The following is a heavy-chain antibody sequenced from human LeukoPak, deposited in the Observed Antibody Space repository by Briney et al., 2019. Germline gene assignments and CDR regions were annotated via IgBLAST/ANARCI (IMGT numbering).Heavy chain of an antibody. CDR2: IYYSGST. D-gene: IGHD3-10*01. CDR1: GYSISSGYY. CDR3: ARDGGPITMVRGVIGLVGHYYYMDV. V-gene: IGHV4-61*01. Sequence: SETLSLTCTVSGYSISSGYYWSWIRQPPGKGLEWIGYIYYSGSTNYNPSLKSRVTISVDTSKNQFSLKLSSVTAADTAVYYCARDGGPITMVRGVIGLVGHYYYMDVWGKGTTVTISS. J-gene: IGHJ6*03.